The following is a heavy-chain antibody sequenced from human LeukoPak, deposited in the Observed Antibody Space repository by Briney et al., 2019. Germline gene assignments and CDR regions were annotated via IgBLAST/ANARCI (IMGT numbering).Heavy chain of an antibody. J-gene: IGHJ4*02. CDR1: GGTFSSYA. CDR2: IIPIFGTA. CDR3: ASDYGGNGGLDY. D-gene: IGHD4-23*01. V-gene: IGHV1-69*13. Sequence: ASVKVPCKASGGTFSSYAISWVRQAPGQGLEWMGGIIPIFGTANYAQKFQGRVTITADESTSTAYMELSSLRSEDTAVYYCASDYGGNGGLDYWGQGTLVTVSS.